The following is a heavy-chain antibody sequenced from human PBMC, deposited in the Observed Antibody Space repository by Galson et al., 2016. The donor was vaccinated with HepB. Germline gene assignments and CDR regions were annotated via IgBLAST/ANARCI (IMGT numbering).Heavy chain of an antibody. Sequence: SLRLSCAASGFTFSDYALHWVRLAPGKGLDWVALISNDGSYKYSAVSVKGRFTISRDNSKNTLFLQMNNLRPEDTAMYYCARDPITMIGGVINVPAAGWLDPWGQGTLVTVSS. J-gene: IGHJ5*02. V-gene: IGHV3-30*04. CDR1: GFTFSDYA. CDR2: ISNDGSYK. CDR3: ARDPITMIGGVINVPAAGWLDP. D-gene: IGHD3-10*01.